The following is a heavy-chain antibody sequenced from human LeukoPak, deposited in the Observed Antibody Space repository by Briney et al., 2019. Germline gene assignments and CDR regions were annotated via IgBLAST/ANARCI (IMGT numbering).Heavy chain of an antibody. D-gene: IGHD3-3*01. CDR1: GGSFSGYY. V-gene: IGHV4-34*01. J-gene: IGHJ4*02. Sequence: PSETLSLTCAVYGGSFSGYYWSWIRQPPGKGLEWIGEINHSGSTYYNPSLKSRVTISVDTSKNQFSLKLSSVTAADTAVYYCARDRSYDFWSGYTPDYWGQGTLVTVSS. CDR2: INHSGST. CDR3: ARDRSYDFWSGYTPDY.